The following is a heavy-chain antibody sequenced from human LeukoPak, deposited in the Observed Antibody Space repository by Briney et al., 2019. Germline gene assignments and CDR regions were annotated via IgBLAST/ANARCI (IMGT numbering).Heavy chain of an antibody. CDR1: GGTFSSYA. D-gene: IGHD2-2*01. Sequence: SVKVSCKASGGTFSSYAISWVRQAPGQGLEWMGRIIPIFGTANYAQKFQGRVTITTDESTSTAYMELSSLRSDDTAVYYCAPYCSSTSCHAPWGQGTLVTVSS. CDR2: IIPIFGTA. J-gene: IGHJ4*02. V-gene: IGHV1-69*05. CDR3: APYCSSTSCHAP.